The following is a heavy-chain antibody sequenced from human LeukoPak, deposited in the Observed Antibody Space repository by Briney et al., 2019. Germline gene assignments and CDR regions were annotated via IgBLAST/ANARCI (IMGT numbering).Heavy chain of an antibody. Sequence: SETLSLTCAVYGGSFSGYYWSWIRQPPGKGLEWIGEINHSGSTNYNPSLKSRVTISVDTSKNQFSLKLSSVTAADTAVYYCASVPSSSWYAFDYWGQGTLVTVSS. V-gene: IGHV4-34*01. J-gene: IGHJ4*02. D-gene: IGHD6-13*01. CDR3: ASVPSSSWYAFDY. CDR2: INHSGST. CDR1: GGSFSGYY.